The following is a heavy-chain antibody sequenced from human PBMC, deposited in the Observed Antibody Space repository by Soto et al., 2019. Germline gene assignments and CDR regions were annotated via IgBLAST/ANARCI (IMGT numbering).Heavy chain of an antibody. D-gene: IGHD3-3*01. CDR3: ARARSYYDFWSGYYIEYYFDY. J-gene: IGHJ4*02. V-gene: IGHV3-21*01. Sequence: GGSLRLSCAASGFTFNSYSMNWVRQAPGKGLEWVSSISSSSSYIYYADSVKGRFTISRDNAKNSLYLQMNSLRAEDTAVYYCARARSYYDFWSGYYIEYYFDYWGQGTLVTVSS. CDR2: ISSSSSYI. CDR1: GFTFNSYS.